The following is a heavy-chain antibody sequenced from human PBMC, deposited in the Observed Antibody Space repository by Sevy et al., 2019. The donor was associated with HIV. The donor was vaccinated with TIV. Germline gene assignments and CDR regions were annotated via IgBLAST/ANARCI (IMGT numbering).Heavy chain of an antibody. CDR2: IKSKNDGGTP. CDR1: GFTFSNAW. J-gene: IGHJ4*02. Sequence: GGSLRLSCAASGFTFSNAWMHWVRQAPGKGLEWVGLIKSKNDGGTPDYAAPVKSRFTISREDSKHTLYLQMNSLTTEDTAVNCCTTGRRGLDYWGQGTLVTVSS. CDR3: TTGRRGLDY. V-gene: IGHV3-15*01.